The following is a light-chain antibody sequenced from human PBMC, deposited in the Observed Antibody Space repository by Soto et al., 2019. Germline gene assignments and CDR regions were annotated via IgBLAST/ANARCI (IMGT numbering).Light chain of an antibody. Sequence: QSALTQPASVSGSPGQSITISCTGTSSDVGGYNYVSWYQQHPGKAPKLMIYDVSNRPSGVSNRFSGSKSGNTASLTISGLQAEDEADYYCSSCTSTLGVFGGGTKLTVL. J-gene: IGLJ2*01. V-gene: IGLV2-14*01. CDR2: DVS. CDR1: SSDVGGYNY. CDR3: SSCTSTLGV.